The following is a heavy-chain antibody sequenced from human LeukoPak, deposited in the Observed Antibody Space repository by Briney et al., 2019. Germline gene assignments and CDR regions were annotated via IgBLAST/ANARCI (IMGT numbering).Heavy chain of an antibody. CDR1: GGSISSSSYY. J-gene: IGHJ4*02. Sequence: PSEILSLTCTVSGGSISSSSYYWGWIRQPPGKGLEWIGSIYYSGSTYYNPSLKSRVTISVDTSKNQFSLKLSSVTAADTAVYYCARFEYSGGGFDYWGQGTLVTVSS. CDR3: ARFEYSGGGFDY. D-gene: IGHD2-15*01. V-gene: IGHV4-39*07. CDR2: IYYSGST.